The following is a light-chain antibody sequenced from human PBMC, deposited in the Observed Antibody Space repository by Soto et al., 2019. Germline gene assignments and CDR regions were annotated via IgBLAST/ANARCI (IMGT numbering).Light chain of an antibody. J-gene: IGKJ5*01. CDR2: GAS. CDR3: QQYASSPIT. CDR1: QTVRNNY. V-gene: IGKV3-20*01. Sequence: LAKKPGPLSCAAGESTTLCCRDSQTVRNNYLAWYQQKAGQAPRLLIYGASSRATGIPDRFRGSGSGTDFTLTISRLEPEDFAVYYCQQYASSPITFGQGTRLEI.